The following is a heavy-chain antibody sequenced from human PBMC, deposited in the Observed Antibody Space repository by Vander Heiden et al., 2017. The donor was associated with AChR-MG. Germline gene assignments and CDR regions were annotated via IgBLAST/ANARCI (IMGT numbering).Heavy chain of an antibody. J-gene: IGHJ6*02. CDR1: AFTVCTNY. CDR2: IYSGGST. Sequence: EVQLVETGGGLIQPGGSLRLSCAASAFTVCTNYMSWVRQAPGKGLEWVSVIYSGGSTYYADSVKGRFTISRDNSKNTLYLQMNSLRAEDTAVYYCARGTSGYDDWFYYYGMDVWGQGTTVTVSS. CDR3: ARGTSGYDDWFYYYGMDV. V-gene: IGHV3-53*02. D-gene: IGHD5-12*01.